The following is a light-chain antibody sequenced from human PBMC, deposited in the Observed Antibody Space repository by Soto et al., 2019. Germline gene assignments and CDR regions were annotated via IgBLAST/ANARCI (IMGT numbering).Light chain of an antibody. CDR3: QQYNDNWT. CDR2: KAS. V-gene: IGKV1-5*03. CDR1: QSVSRW. Sequence: DIQMTQSPSTLPASVGDRVTITCRASQSVSRWLAWYQQKPGKAPKLLIYKASTLESGVPSRFSGSGSGTEFTLAISSLQSFYSATYYCQQYNDNWTFGQGPKVDIK. J-gene: IGKJ1*01.